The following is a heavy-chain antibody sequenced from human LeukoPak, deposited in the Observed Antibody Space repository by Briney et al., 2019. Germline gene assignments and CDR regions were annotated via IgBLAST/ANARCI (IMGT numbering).Heavy chain of an antibody. CDR1: GFTFSSYS. Sequence: GGSLRLSCEASGFTFSSYSMNWVRQAPGKGLEWVSYIDSSSSTELYADSVKGRFTISRDNAKNSLYLQMNSLRDEDTAVYYCARGGGIAAASGWFDPWGQGTLVTVSS. CDR2: IDSSSSTE. D-gene: IGHD6-13*01. V-gene: IGHV3-48*02. CDR3: ARGGGIAAASGWFDP. J-gene: IGHJ5*02.